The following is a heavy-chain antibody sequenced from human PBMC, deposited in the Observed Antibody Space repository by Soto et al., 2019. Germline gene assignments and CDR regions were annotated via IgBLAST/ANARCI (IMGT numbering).Heavy chain of an antibody. D-gene: IGHD3-3*01. CDR1: GFTFSTYT. CDR3: ARAILQREWFTFDY. CDR2: ISGGRSYI. J-gene: IGHJ4*02. Sequence: GGSLRLSCAASGFTFSTYTMNWVRQAPGKGLEWVSSISGGRSYIYYTDSVKGRFSISRDNAKNALYLQMNSLRAEDTAVYYCARAILQREWFTFDYWGQGTLVTVSS. V-gene: IGHV3-21*01.